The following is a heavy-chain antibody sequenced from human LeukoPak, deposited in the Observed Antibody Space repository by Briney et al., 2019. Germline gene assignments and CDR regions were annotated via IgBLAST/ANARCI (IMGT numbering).Heavy chain of an antibody. CDR2: INPNNGGT. Sequence: GASVKVSCKAYGYTFTGYYMHWVRQAPGQGLEWMGWINPNNGGTKYAQRFQGRVTMTRDTSISTAYMELRWLRSDDTAVYYCARDGPLNWFHPWGQGTLVTVSS. J-gene: IGHJ5*02. V-gene: IGHV1-2*02. CDR1: GYTFTGYY. CDR3: ARDGPLNWFHP.